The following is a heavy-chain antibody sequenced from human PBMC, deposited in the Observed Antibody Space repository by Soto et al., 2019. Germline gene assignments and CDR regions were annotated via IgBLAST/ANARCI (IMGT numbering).Heavy chain of an antibody. CDR3: ATFLFVGPFDI. D-gene: IGHD2-21*01. Sequence: GGSLRLSCAASGFTFSNYAMHWVRQAPGKGLEWVAVISYDEINKYYADSVKGRFTISRDNSKNTLSLQMNTLRAEDTAVYYCATFLFVGPFDIWGQGTMVTVSS. V-gene: IGHV3-30-3*01. CDR2: ISYDEINK. CDR1: GFTFSNYA. J-gene: IGHJ3*02.